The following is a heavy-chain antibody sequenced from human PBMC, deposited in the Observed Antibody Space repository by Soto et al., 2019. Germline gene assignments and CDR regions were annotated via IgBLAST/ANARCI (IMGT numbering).Heavy chain of an antibody. Sequence: GGSLRLSCVASGFTFSDYYMSWFRQAPGKGLEWVSYISSGGSVIYSADSMKGRFTISRDNAKNSLYLQVNSLRAEDTAVYYCAREPRDDYMISGGFDYWGQGTLVTAPQ. V-gene: IGHV3-11*01. CDR2: ISSGGSVI. CDR1: GFTFSDYY. J-gene: IGHJ4*02. CDR3: AREPRDDYMISGGFDY. D-gene: IGHD4-4*01.